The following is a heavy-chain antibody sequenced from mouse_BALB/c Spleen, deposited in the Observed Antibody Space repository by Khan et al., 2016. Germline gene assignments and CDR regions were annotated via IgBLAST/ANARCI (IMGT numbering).Heavy chain of an antibody. CDR2: ILPGSGTP. J-gene: IGHJ3*01. CDR3: ARGAY. CDR1: GYTFSSYW. Sequence: QVQLQQSGAELMKPGASVKMSCKASGYTFSSYWIEWVKQRPGHGLEWIGEILPGSGTPNYNENFKVKATFTADTSSNTAYMQLSTLTSEDSAVYYCARGAYWGQGTLVTVAA. V-gene: IGHV1-9*01.